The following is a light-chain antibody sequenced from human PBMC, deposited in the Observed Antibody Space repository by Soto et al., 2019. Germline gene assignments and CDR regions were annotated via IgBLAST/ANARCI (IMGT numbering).Light chain of an antibody. CDR1: HSISSW. CDR2: KAS. J-gene: IGKJ1*01. CDR3: QQYNSYSWT. V-gene: IGKV1-5*03. Sequence: DIQMTQSPSTLSGSVGDRVTITCRASHSISSWLAWYQQKSGKAPKLLIYKASSLESGVPSRFSGSGSGTEFTLTISSLQPDDFATYYCQQYNSYSWTFGQGTKVDI.